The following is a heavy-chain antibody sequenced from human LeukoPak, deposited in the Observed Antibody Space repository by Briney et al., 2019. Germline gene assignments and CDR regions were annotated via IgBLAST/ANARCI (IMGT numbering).Heavy chain of an antibody. CDR1: GFTFSDYY. CDR2: ISSGGSTI. J-gene: IGHJ3*02. CDR3: AKDRRQWLVLSDAFDI. D-gene: IGHD6-19*01. V-gene: IGHV3-11*01. Sequence: GGSLRLSCAASGFTFSDYYMSYIRQAPGKGLEWVSYISSGGSTIYYADSVKGRFTISRDNAKNSLYLQMNSLRAEDTAVYYCAKDRRQWLVLSDAFDIWGQGTMVTVSS.